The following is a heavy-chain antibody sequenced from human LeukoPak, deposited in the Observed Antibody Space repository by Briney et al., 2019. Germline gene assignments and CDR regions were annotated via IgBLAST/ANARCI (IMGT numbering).Heavy chain of an antibody. D-gene: IGHD3-22*01. V-gene: IGHV3-9*01. CDR1: GFTFYDYA. J-gene: IGHJ4*02. CDR2: INWNSGSI. Sequence: GGSLRLSCAASGFTFYDYAMHWVRQAPGKGLDWVAGINWNSGSIGYADSVKGRFTISRDNAKNSLYLQMNSLRAEDTALYYCAKDTGYSYDSSGHFDYWGQGTLVTVSS. CDR3: AKDTGYSYDSSGHFDY.